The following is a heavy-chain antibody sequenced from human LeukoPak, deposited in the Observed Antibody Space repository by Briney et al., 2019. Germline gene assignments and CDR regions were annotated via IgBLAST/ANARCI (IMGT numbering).Heavy chain of an antibody. CDR3: ARVGVVVPAAVYFDY. D-gene: IGHD2-2*01. Sequence: GGSLRLSCAASGFTFSDYYMSWIRKAPGKGLEWVSYISSSGSTIYYADSVKGRFTISRDNAKNSLYLQMNSLRAEDTAVYYCARVGVVVPAAVYFDYWGQGTLVTVSS. CDR1: GFTFSDYY. V-gene: IGHV3-11*01. J-gene: IGHJ4*02. CDR2: ISSSGSTI.